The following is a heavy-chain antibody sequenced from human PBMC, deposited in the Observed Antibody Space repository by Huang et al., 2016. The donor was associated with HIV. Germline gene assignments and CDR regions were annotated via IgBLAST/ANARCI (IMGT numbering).Heavy chain of an antibody. V-gene: IGHV1-2*02. J-gene: IGHJ4*02. CDR1: GYTFSDYY. D-gene: IGHD4-17*01. CDR3: ARGGLRWPAPFDF. Sequence: QVQLVQSGAEAKKPGASVRVSCKTAGYTFSDYYVHWVRQAPGQGLQWMGWINPNTAGTNYAQRLQGRLTVTRDRSITTADMDLTWLTSDDTAVYYCARGGLRWPAPFDFWGQGTLVTVSS. CDR2: INPNTAGT.